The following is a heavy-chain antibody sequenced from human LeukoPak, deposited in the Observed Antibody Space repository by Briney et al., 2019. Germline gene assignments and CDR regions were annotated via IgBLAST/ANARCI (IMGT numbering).Heavy chain of an antibody. CDR1: GYTFTSYG. J-gene: IGHJ4*02. D-gene: IGHD3-3*01. CDR2: ISAYNGNT. V-gene: IGHV1-18*01. CDR3: ARDTAILRFLEWLSPFFDY. Sequence: APVKVSCKASGYTFTSYGISWVRQAPGQGLEWMGWISAYNGNTNYAQKLQGRVTMTTDTSTSTAYMELRSLRSDDTAVYYCARDTAILRFLEWLSPFFDYWGQGTLVTVSS.